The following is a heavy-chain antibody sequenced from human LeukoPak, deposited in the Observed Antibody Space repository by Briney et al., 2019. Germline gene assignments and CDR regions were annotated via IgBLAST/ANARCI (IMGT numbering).Heavy chain of an antibody. Sequence: GESLKISCKGSGYSFTSYWISWVRQMPGKGLEWMGIIYPGDSDTRYSPSFQGQVTISADKSISTAYLQWSSLKASDTAMYYCARISYYYDSSGYYYRGYFDLWGRGTLVTVSS. D-gene: IGHD3-22*01. CDR1: GYSFTSYW. J-gene: IGHJ2*01. V-gene: IGHV5-51*01. CDR2: IYPGDSDT. CDR3: ARISYYYDSSGYYYRGYFDL.